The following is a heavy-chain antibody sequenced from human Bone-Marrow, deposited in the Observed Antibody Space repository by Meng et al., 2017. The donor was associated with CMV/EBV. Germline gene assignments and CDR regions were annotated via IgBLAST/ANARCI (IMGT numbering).Heavy chain of an antibody. CDR1: GFTFSSYG. J-gene: IGHJ4*02. Sequence: GESLKISCAASGFTFSSYGMHWVRQAPGKGLEWVAFIRYDGSNKYYADSVKGQFTISRDNSKNTLYLQMNSLRAEDTAVYYCAKDLEYSSAQGVYWGQGTLVTVSS. CDR3: AKDLEYSSAQGVY. V-gene: IGHV3-30*02. D-gene: IGHD6-6*01. CDR2: IRYDGSNK.